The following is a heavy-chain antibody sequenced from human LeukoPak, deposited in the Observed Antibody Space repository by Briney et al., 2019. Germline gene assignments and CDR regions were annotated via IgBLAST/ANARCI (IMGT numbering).Heavy chain of an antibody. Sequence: GGSLRLSCAASGFTFSSYAMSWVRQAPGKGLEWVSAISGSGGSTYYADSVKGRFTISRDNSKNTLYLQMNSLRAEDTAVYYRAKGATFLTGYSLDYWGQGTLVTVSS. J-gene: IGHJ4*02. CDR2: ISGSGGST. CDR3: AKGATFLTGYSLDY. D-gene: IGHD3-9*01. CDR1: GFTFSSYA. V-gene: IGHV3-23*01.